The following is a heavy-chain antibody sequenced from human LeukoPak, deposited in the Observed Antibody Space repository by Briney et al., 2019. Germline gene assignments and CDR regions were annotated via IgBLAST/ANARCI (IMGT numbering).Heavy chain of an antibody. CDR1: GFTFSSYG. D-gene: IGHD3-16*01. Sequence: GGSLRLSCAASGFTFSSYGMHWVRQAPGKGLEWVAVISYDGSNKYYADSVKGRFTISRDNSKNTLYLQMNSLRAEDTAVYYCAKYRGFGLYDFDLWGQGTMVTVSS. CDR3: AKYRGFGLYDFDL. J-gene: IGHJ3*01. V-gene: IGHV3-30*18. CDR2: ISYDGSNK.